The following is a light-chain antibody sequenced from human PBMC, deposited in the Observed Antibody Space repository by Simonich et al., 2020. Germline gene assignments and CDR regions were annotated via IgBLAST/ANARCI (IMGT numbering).Light chain of an antibody. V-gene: IGLV4-69*01. CDR2: LNSDGSH. Sequence: QLVLTQSPSASASLGASVKLTCTLSSGHSSYAIAWHQQQPEKGPRYLLKLNSDGSHSKGEGIPDRVSGSSSGAERYLTIASLQSEDEADYYCQTWGTGIVVFGGGTKLTVL. J-gene: IGLJ2*01. CDR3: QTWGTGIVV. CDR1: SGHSSYA.